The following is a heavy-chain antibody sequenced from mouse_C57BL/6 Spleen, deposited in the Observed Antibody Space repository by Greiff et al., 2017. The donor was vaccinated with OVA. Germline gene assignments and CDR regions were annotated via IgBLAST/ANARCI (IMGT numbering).Heavy chain of an antibody. V-gene: IGHV1-26*01. D-gene: IGHD2-3*01. CDR3: ARFYDGYYWYFDV. CDR1: GYTFTDYY. J-gene: IGHJ1*03. Sequence: EVQLQQSGPELVKPGASVKISCKASGYTFTDYYMNWVKQSHGKSLEWIGDINPNNGGTSYNQKFKGKATLTVDKASSTAYMELRSLTSEDSAVYYCARFYDGYYWYFDVWGTGTTVTVSS. CDR2: INPNNGGT.